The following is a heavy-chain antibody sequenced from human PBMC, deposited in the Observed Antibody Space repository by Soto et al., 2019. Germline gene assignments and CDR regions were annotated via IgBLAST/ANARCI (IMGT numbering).Heavy chain of an antibody. Sequence: QVQLVQSGAEVKKPGSSVKVSCKASGGTFSSYAISWVRQAPGQGLEWMGGIIPIFSTANYAQKFQGRVTITADESTSTAYMELSSLRSEDTAVYYCARDYGGAPNYYYYYGMDVWGQGTTVTVSS. CDR3: ARDYGGAPNYYYYYGMDV. CDR1: GGTFSSYA. D-gene: IGHD4-17*01. J-gene: IGHJ6*02. CDR2: IIPIFSTA. V-gene: IGHV1-69*01.